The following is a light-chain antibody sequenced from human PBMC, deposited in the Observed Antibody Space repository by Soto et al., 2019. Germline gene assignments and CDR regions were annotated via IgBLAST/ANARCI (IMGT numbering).Light chain of an antibody. CDR2: DAF. J-gene: IGKJ5*01. V-gene: IGKV1-33*01. Sequence: IQMTHSPSSLSASVCDIFTFACQASQGINNYLNWYQQTPGKAPKLLIYDAFILQTGVPSRFTGSGSGTHFTFTITSLQPEDVTTYYCQHYDHLPITFGQGTRLEI. CDR1: QGINNY. CDR3: QHYDHLPIT.